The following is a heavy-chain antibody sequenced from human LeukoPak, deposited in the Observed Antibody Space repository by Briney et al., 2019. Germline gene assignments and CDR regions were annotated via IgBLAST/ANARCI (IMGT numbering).Heavy chain of an antibody. J-gene: IGHJ6*03. CDR3: ARGPGSYYKGIYYYYYMDV. V-gene: IGHV1-69*13. Sequence: GASVKVSCTASGGTFSSYAISWVRQAPGQGLEWMGGIIPIFGTANYAQKFQGRVTITADESTSTAYMELSSLRSEDTAVYYCARGPGSYYKGIYYYYYMDVWGKGTTVTVSS. D-gene: IGHD3-10*01. CDR1: GGTFSSYA. CDR2: IIPIFGTA.